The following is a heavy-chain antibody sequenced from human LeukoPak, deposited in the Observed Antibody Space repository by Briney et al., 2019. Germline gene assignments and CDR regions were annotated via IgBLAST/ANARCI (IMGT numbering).Heavy chain of an antibody. Sequence: GGSLRLSCAASGFTFSSYWMSWVRQAPGKGLQSVAYISQDVSHKYYVDSVKGRFTISRDNAKNSLHLEMNSLRAEDTALYYCARVGYNGWNFEKWGQGTLVTVSS. CDR2: ISQDVSHK. J-gene: IGHJ4*02. CDR1: GFTFSSYW. D-gene: IGHD5-12*01. V-gene: IGHV3-7*01. CDR3: ARVGYNGWNFEK.